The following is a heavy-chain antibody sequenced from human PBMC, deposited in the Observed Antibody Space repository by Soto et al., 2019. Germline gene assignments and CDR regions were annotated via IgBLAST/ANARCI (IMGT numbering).Heavy chain of an antibody. V-gene: IGHV3-21*01. CDR2: ISSSSSYI. CDR3: ARDLEYSSSAKTFDY. Sequence: GGSLRLSCAASGFTFSSYSMNWVRQAPGKGLEWVSSISSSSSYIYYADSVKGRFTISRDNAKNSLYLQMNSLRAEDTAVYYCARDLEYSSSAKTFDYWDQGTLVTVSS. CDR1: GFTFSSYS. D-gene: IGHD6-6*01. J-gene: IGHJ4*02.